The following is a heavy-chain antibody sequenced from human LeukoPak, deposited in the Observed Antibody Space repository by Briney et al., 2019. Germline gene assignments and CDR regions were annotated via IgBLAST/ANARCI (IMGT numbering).Heavy chain of an antibody. J-gene: IGHJ4*02. CDR2: INHSGSS. CDR3: ASSYYDSSGYTPDY. Sequence: SETLSLTCAVSGGSFSGYYWSWIRQPPGKGLEWIGEINHSGSSNYNPSVKCRVTIAVDTSKIQFSLKLSSVTAADTAVYYCASSYYDSSGYTPDYWGQGTLVTVSS. CDR1: GGSFSGYY. V-gene: IGHV4-34*01. D-gene: IGHD3-22*01.